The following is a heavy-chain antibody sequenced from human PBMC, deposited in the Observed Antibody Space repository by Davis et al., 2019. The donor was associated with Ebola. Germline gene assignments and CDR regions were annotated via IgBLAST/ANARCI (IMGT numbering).Heavy chain of an antibody. CDR1: GYTFTSYD. CDR2: MNPNSGNT. D-gene: IGHD2-8*02. Sequence: ASVQVSCKASGYTFTSYDINWVRQATGQGLEWMGWMNPNSGNTGYAQKFQGRVTMTRNTSISTAYMELSSLRSEDTAVYYCAREGHYCTGGVCYTDRIDYWGQGTLVTVSS. CDR3: AREGHYCTGGVCYTDRIDY. V-gene: IGHV1-8*01. J-gene: IGHJ4*02.